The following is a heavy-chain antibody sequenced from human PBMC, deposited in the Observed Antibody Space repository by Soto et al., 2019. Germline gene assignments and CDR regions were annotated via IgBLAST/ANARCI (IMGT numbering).Heavy chain of an antibody. D-gene: IGHD5-12*01. CDR2: IIPIFGTA. Sequence: SVKVSCEASGRTFSSYAMSWVRQAPGQGLEWMGGIIPIFGTANYAQKVQGRVTITADESTSTAYMELSSLRSEDPAVYYCATGSSDGYNYPFDYWGQGTLVTVS. J-gene: IGHJ4*02. CDR3: ATGSSDGYNYPFDY. CDR1: GRTFSSYA. V-gene: IGHV1-69*13.